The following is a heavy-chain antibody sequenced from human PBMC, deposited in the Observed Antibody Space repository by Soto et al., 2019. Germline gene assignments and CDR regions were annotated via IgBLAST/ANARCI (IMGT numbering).Heavy chain of an antibody. CDR2: IYYTGSP. J-gene: IGHJ4*02. V-gene: IGHV4-59*01. D-gene: IGHD1-26*01. Sequence: QVQLQESGPGLVKPSETLSLTCTVSGGSISSYYWSWIRQPPGKGLEWIAYIYYTGSPNYNPSLRSRVTISIDTSKNQFSLKLNSVTPADTVVYYCARGMGSPDYWGQGTLVTVSS. CDR3: ARGMGSPDY. CDR1: GGSISSYY.